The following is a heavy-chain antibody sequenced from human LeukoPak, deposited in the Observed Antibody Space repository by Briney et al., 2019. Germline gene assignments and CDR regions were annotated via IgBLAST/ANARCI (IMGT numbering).Heavy chain of an antibody. CDR2: LSGGGGGT. CDR1: GITLSNYG. J-gene: IGHJ4*02. Sequence: GGSLSLSCAVSGITLSNYGMSWVRQAPGKGLEWVAGLSGGGGGTTYADSVKGRFSISRDSAKNTLFLQMNSLRAEDTAVYFCAKRGVVIRVILVGFHKEAYYFDSWGQGALVTVSS. D-gene: IGHD3-22*01. CDR3: AKRGVVIRVILVGFHKEAYYFDS. V-gene: IGHV3-23*01.